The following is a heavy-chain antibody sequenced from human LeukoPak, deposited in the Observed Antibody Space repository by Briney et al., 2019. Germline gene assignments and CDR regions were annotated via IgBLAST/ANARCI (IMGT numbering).Heavy chain of an antibody. V-gene: IGHV4-34*01. J-gene: IGHJ3*02. CDR1: GGSFSGYY. D-gene: IGHD2-2*01. CDR3: ARGVYRGYCSSTSCSRQINAFDI. Sequence: SETLSLTCAVYGGSFSGYYWSWIRQPPGKGLEWIGEINHSGSTNYNPSLKSRVTISVDTSKNQFSLKLSSVTAADTAVYYCARGVYRGYCSSTSCSRQINAFDIWGQGTMVTVSS. CDR2: INHSGST.